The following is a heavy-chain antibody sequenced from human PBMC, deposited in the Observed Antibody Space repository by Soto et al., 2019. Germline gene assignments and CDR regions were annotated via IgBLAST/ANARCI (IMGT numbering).Heavy chain of an antibody. CDR2: IYYSGST. D-gene: IGHD1-1*01. J-gene: IGHJ6*03. CDR3: ARPVQLERPGEHYYMDV. Sequence: SETLSLTCTVSGGSISSSSYYWGWIRQPPGKGLEWIGSIYYSGSTYYNPSLKSRVTISVDTSKNQFSLKLSSVTAADTAVYYCARPVQLERPGEHYYMDVWGKGTTVTVSS. V-gene: IGHV4-39*01. CDR1: GGSISSSSYY.